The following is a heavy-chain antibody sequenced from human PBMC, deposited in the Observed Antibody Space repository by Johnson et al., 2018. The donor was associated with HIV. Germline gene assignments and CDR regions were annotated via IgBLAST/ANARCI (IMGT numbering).Heavy chain of an antibody. D-gene: IGHD3-22*01. V-gene: IGHV3-30*03. CDR1: GFTFSSYG. J-gene: IGHJ3*02. CDR3: VRGIVVRLGAFDI. Sequence: QVQLVESGGGVVQPGRSLRLSCAASGFTFSSYGMHWVRQAPGKGLEWVAVISYDGSNKYYADSVKGRFTISRDNSKNTLYLQMNNLRAGDTAVYYCVRGIVVRLGAFDIWGQGTTVTVSS. CDR2: ISYDGSNK.